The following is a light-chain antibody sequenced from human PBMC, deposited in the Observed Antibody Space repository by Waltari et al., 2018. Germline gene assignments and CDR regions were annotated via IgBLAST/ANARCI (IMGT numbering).Light chain of an antibody. CDR1: QDISNY. V-gene: IGKV1-33*01. CDR3: QQYDNLPIT. Sequence: DIQMTQSPSSLSASVGDRVTITCQASQDISNYLNWYQQKPGKAPKLLIYDASNLETGVPSRFSGSGSGTDFTFTISSLQPEDIATYYCQQYDNLPITFGQGPRLAIK. J-gene: IGKJ5*01. CDR2: DAS.